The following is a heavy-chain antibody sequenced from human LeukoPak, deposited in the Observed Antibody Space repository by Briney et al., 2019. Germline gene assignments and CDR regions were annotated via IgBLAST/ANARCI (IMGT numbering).Heavy chain of an antibody. J-gene: IGHJ3*02. V-gene: IGHV1-58*02. CDR1: GFTFTRSA. Sequence: SVKVSCKASGFTFTRSAMQWVRQARGQRLEWIGWIVVGSGNTNYAQKFQERVTITGDMSTSTAYMELSSLRSEDTAVYFCAAADYYDSSGYYPYAFHIWGQGTMVTVSP. CDR2: IVVGSGNT. D-gene: IGHD3-22*01. CDR3: AAADYYDSSGYYPYAFHI.